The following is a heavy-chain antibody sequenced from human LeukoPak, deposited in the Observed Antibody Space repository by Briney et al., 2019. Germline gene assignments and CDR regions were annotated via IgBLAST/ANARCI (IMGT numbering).Heavy chain of an antibody. CDR1: GGSISSSSSF. CDR2: IFYSGST. D-gene: IGHD1-26*01. CDR3: ARLSRQGDLLTFFDY. J-gene: IGHJ4*02. Sequence: PSETLSLTCTVSGGSISSSSSFWGWIRQPPGKGLEWIGSIFYSGSTYYSPSLKSRVTISVDTSKNQFSLKLTSVTAADTAVYYCARLSRQGDLLTFFDYWGQGTLVTVSS. V-gene: IGHV4-39*01.